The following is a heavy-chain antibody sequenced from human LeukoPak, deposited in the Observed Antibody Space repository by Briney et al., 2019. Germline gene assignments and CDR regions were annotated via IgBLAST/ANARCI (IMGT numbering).Heavy chain of an antibody. CDR3: ARGGPEAYFYY. J-gene: IGHJ4*02. CDR1: GFTFSTYW. D-gene: IGHD1-14*01. Sequence: PGGSLRLSCVVSGFTFSTYWMHWVRQAPGKGLVWVSHITGDGSDTTYGDSVKGRFTISRDNAKNTLYLQMNSLRAEYTAVLYCARGGPEAYFYYWGQGALFTVSS. V-gene: IGHV3-74*01. CDR2: ITGDGSDT.